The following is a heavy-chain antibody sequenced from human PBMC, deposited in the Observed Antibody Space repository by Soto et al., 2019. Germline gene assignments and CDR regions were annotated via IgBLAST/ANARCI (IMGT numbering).Heavy chain of an antibody. D-gene: IGHD3-16*01. J-gene: IGHJ4*02. CDR3: ARDLGGPDY. CDR2: LSSDGFGA. Sequence: GGSLRLSCAASGFSLSPYWMHWVRQVPGRGLEWVARLSSDGFGAAYADSVKGRFFISRDIARNTLSLQMNSLRTDDTAVYYCARDLGGPDYWGRGTSVTVSS. CDR1: GFSLSPYW. V-gene: IGHV3-74*03.